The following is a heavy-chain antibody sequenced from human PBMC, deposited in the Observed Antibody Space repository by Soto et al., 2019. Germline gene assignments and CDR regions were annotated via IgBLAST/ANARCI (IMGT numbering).Heavy chain of an antibody. CDR3: ARRMVVTAIYYYYYGMDV. CDR1: GYTFTSYD. Sequence: ASVKVSCKASGYTFTSYDINWVRQATGQGLEWMGWTNPNSGNTGYAQKFQGRVTMTRNTSISTAYMELSSLRSEDTAVYYCARRMVVTAIYYYYYGMDVWGQGTTVTVSS. J-gene: IGHJ6*02. D-gene: IGHD2-21*02. CDR2: TNPNSGNT. V-gene: IGHV1-8*01.